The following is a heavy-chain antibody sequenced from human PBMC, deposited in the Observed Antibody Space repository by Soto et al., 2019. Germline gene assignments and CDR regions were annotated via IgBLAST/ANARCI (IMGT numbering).Heavy chain of an antibody. CDR2: ISPYTGGT. CDR3: XXXRAXQEIAADPYFDH. V-gene: IGHV1-2*04. CDR1: GYTFTGYY. Sequence: QVQLVQSGAEVKEPGASVKVSCKASGYTFTGYYLHWVRQAPGQGLEWVGWISPYTGGTSYAQKFEGWVTMTRDTSISTVYMELSRLKSDDTAXXYCXXXRAXQEIAADPYFDHWGQGTLVTVSS. J-gene: IGHJ4*02. D-gene: IGHD6-25*01.